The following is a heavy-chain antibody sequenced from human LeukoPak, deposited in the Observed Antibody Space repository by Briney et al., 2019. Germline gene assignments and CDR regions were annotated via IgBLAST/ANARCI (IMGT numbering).Heavy chain of an antibody. V-gene: IGHV4-34*01. Sequence: PSETLSLTCAVYGGSFSAYYWSWIRQPPGKGLEWIGEINHSGSTNYNPSLKSRVTISVDTSKNQFSLKLSSVTAADTAVYYCAGAYGSGSYYNSRWFDPWGQGTLVTVSS. CDR3: AGAYGSGSYYNSRWFDP. J-gene: IGHJ5*02. CDR2: INHSGST. D-gene: IGHD3-10*01. CDR1: GGSFSAYY.